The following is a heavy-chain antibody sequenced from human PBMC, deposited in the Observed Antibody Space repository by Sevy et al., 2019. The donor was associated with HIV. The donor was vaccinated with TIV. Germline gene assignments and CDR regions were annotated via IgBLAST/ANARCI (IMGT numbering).Heavy chain of an antibody. CDR2: ISSSSSTI. CDR3: AGDSLPYDFWSGYYYYYYYGMDV. CDR1: GFTFSSYS. Sequence: GGSLRLSCAASGFTFSSYSMNWVRQAPGKGLEWVSYISSSSSTIYYADSVKGRFTISRDNAKNSLYLQMNSLRDEDTAVYYCAGDSLPYDFWSGYYYYYYYGMDVWGQGTTVTVSS. D-gene: IGHD3-3*01. V-gene: IGHV3-48*02. J-gene: IGHJ6*02.